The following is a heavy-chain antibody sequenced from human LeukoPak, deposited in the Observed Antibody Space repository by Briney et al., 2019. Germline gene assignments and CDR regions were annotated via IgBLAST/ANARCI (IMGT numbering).Heavy chain of an antibody. CDR1: GLTFNNFA. D-gene: IGHD2-15*01. Sequence: PGRSLRLSCAASGLTFNNFAMSWVRRAPGKGLQWVASILGSGVGTYYTDSVKGRFTISRDSSQNTLYLRMNSLRDDDTAIYYCAKDPPVYCSGGDCYPQYGFDVWGQGTTVTVSS. CDR3: AKDPPVYCSGGDCYPQYGFDV. J-gene: IGHJ6*02. CDR2: ILGSGVGT. V-gene: IGHV3-23*01.